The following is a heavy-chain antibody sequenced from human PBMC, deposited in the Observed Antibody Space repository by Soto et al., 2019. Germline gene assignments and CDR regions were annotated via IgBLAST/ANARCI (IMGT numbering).Heavy chain of an antibody. J-gene: IGHJ5*02. CDR3: AGGQLVSGILAWFDP. D-gene: IGHD6-13*01. CDR2: IYYSGST. Sequence: PSETLSLTCTVSGGSISSGAYYWSWVRQPPGKGLEWIGYIYYSGSTYYNPSLKSRVTMSIDMSKNHCSLKVSFVTAADTAVYYCAGGQLVSGILAWFDPWGQGPLVTVSS. V-gene: IGHV4-31*03. CDR1: GGSISSGAYY.